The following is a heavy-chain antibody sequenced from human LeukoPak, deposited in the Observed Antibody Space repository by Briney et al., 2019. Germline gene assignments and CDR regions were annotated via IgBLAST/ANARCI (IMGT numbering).Heavy chain of an antibody. D-gene: IGHD6-19*01. Sequence: SETLSLTCTVSGGSISSGTFFWAWIRQPPGKGLEWFWSIHHVGSTYYNPSLRSRVTMSLDTSKHQFSLKLTSVTAAETAVYYCATTSYTNGWHWNFDYWGQGTLVTVSS. CDR1: GGSISSGTFF. CDR2: IHHVGST. CDR3: ATTSYTNGWHWNFDY. V-gene: IGHV4-39*01. J-gene: IGHJ4*02.